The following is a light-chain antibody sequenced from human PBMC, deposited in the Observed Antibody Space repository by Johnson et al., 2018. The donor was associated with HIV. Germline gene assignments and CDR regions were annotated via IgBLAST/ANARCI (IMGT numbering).Light chain of an antibody. V-gene: IGLV1-51*02. CDR2: ENN. CDR3: GTWDSRLSAYV. CDR1: GSNIGNNY. Sequence: QSVLTQPPSVSAAPGQKVTISCSGSGSNIGNNYVSWYQQLPGSAPKLLIYENNKRPSGIPGRFSGSKSGTSATLGITGLQTGDEADYYCGTWDSRLSAYVFVAGTKVTVL. J-gene: IGLJ1*01.